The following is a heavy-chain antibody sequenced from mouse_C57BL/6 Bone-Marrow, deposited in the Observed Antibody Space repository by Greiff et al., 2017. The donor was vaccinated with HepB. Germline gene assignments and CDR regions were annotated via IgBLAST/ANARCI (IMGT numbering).Heavy chain of an antibody. CDR2: IWSGGST. CDR1: GFSLTSYG. V-gene: IGHV2-2*01. J-gene: IGHJ1*03. CDR3: ATITTAGV. D-gene: IGHD1-2*01. Sequence: VQRVESGPGLVQPSQSLSITCTVSGFSLTSYGVHWVRQSPGKGLEWLGVIWSGGSTDYNAAFISRLSISKDNSKSQVFFKMNSLQADDTAIYYCATITTAGVWGTGTTVTVSS.